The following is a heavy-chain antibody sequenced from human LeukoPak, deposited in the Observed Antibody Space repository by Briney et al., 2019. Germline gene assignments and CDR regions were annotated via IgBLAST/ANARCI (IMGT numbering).Heavy chain of an antibody. CDR3: ATTYYYGSGSYAFDI. J-gene: IGHJ3*02. CDR1: GGTFSSYA. D-gene: IGHD3-10*01. CDR2: IIPIFGTA. V-gene: IGHV1-69*13. Sequence: ASVKVSCKASGGTFSSYAISWVRQAPGHGLEWMGGIIPIFGTANYAQTFQGRVTITADESTSTAYMELSSLRSEDTALYYCATTYYYGSGSYAFDIWGQGTMVTVSS.